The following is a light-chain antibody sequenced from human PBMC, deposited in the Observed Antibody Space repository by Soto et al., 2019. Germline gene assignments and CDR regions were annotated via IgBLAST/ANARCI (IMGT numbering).Light chain of an antibody. CDR2: AAS. V-gene: IGKV1-39*01. CDR1: QSISSY. Sequence: DIHMTQSPSSLSASVGYRVTITCRASQSISSYLNWYQQKPGKAPKLLIYAASSLQSGVPSSFSGSGSGTDFTLTISSLKTEDFANYYCQQSYSTHSITFGQGTRLEIK. CDR3: QQSYSTHSIT. J-gene: IGKJ5*01.